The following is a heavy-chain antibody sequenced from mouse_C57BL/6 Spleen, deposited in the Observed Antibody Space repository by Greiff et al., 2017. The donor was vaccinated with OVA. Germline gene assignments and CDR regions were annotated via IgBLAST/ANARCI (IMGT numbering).Heavy chain of an antibody. CDR3: ARDEGGFGYDGSSSYARDY. J-gene: IGHJ4*01. CDR2: FYPGSGSI. D-gene: IGHD1-1*01. V-gene: IGHV1-62-2*01. CDR1: GYTFTEYT. Sequence: VQLQQSGAELVKPGASVKLSCKASGYTFTEYTIHWVKQRSGQGLEWIGWFYPGSGSIKYNEKFKDKATLTADKSSSTVYMELSRLTSEDSAVYFCARDEGGFGYDGSSSYARDYWGQGTSVTVSS.